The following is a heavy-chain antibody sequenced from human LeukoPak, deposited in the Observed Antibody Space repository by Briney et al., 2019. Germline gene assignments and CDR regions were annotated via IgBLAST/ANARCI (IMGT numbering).Heavy chain of an antibody. Sequence: SETLSLTCTVSGGSISSSSYYWGWIRQPPGKGLEWIGSIYYSGSTYYNPSLKSRVTISVDTSKNQFSLKLSSVTAADTAVYYCARERAYQLLYGLYWYFDLWGRGTLVTVSS. J-gene: IGHJ2*01. CDR2: IYYSGST. CDR1: GGSISSSSYY. D-gene: IGHD2-2*02. V-gene: IGHV4-39*07. CDR3: ARERAYQLLYGLYWYFDL.